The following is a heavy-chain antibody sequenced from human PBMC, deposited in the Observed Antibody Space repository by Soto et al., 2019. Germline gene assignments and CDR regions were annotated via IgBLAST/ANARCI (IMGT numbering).Heavy chain of an antibody. V-gene: IGHV4-59*01. D-gene: IGHD3-16*02. CDR3: ARSRERELSL. CDR2: IYYSGST. Sequence: PSETLSLTCTVSGGSISSYYWSWIRQPPGKGLEWIGYIYYSGSTNYNPSLKSRVTISVDTSKNQFSLKLSSVTAADTAVYYCARSRERELSLWGQGTLVTVSS. J-gene: IGHJ4*02. CDR1: GGSISSYY.